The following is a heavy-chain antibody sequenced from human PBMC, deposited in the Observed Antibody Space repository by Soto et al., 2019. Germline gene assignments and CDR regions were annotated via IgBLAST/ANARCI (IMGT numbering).Heavy chain of an antibody. CDR3: AREAIVVVPAATYYYGMDV. D-gene: IGHD2-2*01. V-gene: IGHV3-48*02. J-gene: IGHJ6*02. CDR2: ISISSSTI. CDR1: AFTFSRYS. Sequence: GGSLNLYFETSAFTFSRYSMNWVSQDTGKGLEGVAYISISSSTIYYADSVKGRFTISRDNAKNSLYLQMNSLRDEDTAVYYCAREAIVVVPAATYYYGMDVWGQGTTVTVSS.